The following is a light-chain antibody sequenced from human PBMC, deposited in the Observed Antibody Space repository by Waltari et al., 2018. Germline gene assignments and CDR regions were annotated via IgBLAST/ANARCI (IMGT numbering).Light chain of an antibody. V-gene: IGKV1-39*01. Sequence: DVQMTQSPSSLSASVGDRVSLTCRASQSVSSYLNWYQQKPGKAPKLLIYAASSLQSEVAARLSGGGSGTDFTLTISSLQPEDFATYYCQQSYFTPWTFGQGTKVEIK. CDR2: AAS. CDR1: QSVSSY. CDR3: QQSYFTPWT. J-gene: IGKJ1*01.